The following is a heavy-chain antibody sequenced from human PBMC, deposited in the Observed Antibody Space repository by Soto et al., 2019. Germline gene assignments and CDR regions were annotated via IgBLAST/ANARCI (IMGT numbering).Heavy chain of an antibody. CDR3: ARGYNIVVVVPWLDC. Sequence: QVQLQQWGAGLLKPSETLSLTCAVYGGSFSGYYWSWIRQPPGKGLEWIGEINHSGSTNYNPSLKSRVTLSVDTSKNQFSLKLSSVTAADTAVYYCARGYNIVVVVPWLDCWGQGTLVTVSS. CDR2: INHSGST. V-gene: IGHV4-34*01. D-gene: IGHD2-15*01. J-gene: IGHJ4*02. CDR1: GGSFSGYY.